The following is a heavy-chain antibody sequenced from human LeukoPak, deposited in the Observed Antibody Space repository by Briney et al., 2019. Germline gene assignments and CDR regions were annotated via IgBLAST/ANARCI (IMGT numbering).Heavy chain of an antibody. CDR3: VRGGFSATVTNYYGMDV. J-gene: IGHJ6*02. CDR1: GGTFSSYA. CDR2: IIPIFGTA. V-gene: IGHV1-69*13. Sequence: GASVKVSCKASGGTFSSYAISWVRQAPGQGLEWMGGIIPIFGTANYAQKFQGRVTITADESTSTAYMELSSLRSEDTAVYYCVRGGFSATVTNYYGMDVWGQGTTVTVSS. D-gene: IGHD4-17*01.